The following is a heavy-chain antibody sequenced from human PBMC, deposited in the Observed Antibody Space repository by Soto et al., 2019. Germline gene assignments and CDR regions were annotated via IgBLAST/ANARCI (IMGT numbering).Heavy chain of an antibody. Sequence: QVQLVQSGAEVKKPGASVKVSCKASGYTFTSYGISWVRQAPGQGLEWMGWISAYNGNTNYAQKLQGRVTMTTDTSTSTAYMELRRLRSDDTAVYYCARDLSLGWGLPRGEDYFDYWGQGTLVTVSS. V-gene: IGHV1-18*01. CDR2: ISAYNGNT. D-gene: IGHD2-21*01. J-gene: IGHJ4*02. CDR1: GYTFTSYG. CDR3: ARDLSLGWGLPRGEDYFDY.